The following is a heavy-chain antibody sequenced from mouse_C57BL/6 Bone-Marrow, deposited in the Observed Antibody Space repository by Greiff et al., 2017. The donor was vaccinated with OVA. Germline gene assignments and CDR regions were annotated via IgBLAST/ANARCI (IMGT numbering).Heavy chain of an antibody. J-gene: IGHJ3*01. CDR3: ARGSLTAQEFAY. CDR1: GFTFSDYY. V-gene: IGHV5-16*01. CDR2: INYDGSST. D-gene: IGHD3-2*02. Sequence: EVKLVESEGGLVQPGSSMKLSCTASGFTFSDYYMAWVRQVPEKGLEWVANINYDGSSTYYLDSLKSRFIISRDNAKNILYLQMSSLKSEDTATYYCARGSLTAQEFAYWGQGTLVTVSA.